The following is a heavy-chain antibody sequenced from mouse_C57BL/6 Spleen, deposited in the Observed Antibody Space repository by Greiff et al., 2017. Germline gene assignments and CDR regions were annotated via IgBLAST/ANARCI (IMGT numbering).Heavy chain of an antibody. CDR3: ANYYGSSYVDWYFDV. CDR2: IYPGDGDT. J-gene: IGHJ1*03. V-gene: IGHV1-80*01. D-gene: IGHD1-1*01. CDR1: GYAFSSYW. Sequence: QVQLQQSGAELVKPGASVKISCKASGYAFSSYWMNWVKQRPGKGLEWIGQIYPGDGDTNYNGKFKGKATLTADKSSSTAYMQLSSLTSEDSAVYFCANYYGSSYVDWYFDVWGTGTTVTVSS.